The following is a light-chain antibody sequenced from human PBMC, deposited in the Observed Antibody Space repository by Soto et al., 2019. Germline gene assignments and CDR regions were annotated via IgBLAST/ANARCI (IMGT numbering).Light chain of an antibody. Sequence: QSALTQPASVSGSPGQSITISCTGTSSDVGGYNYVSWYQQHPGKAPKLMIYDVSKRPSGVSNRFSGSKSGNTASLTISGLQAEDEADYYCSPYTSSSTYVVFGGGTKLT. CDR1: SSDVGGYNY. J-gene: IGLJ2*01. CDR2: DVS. CDR3: SPYTSSSTYVV. V-gene: IGLV2-14*01.